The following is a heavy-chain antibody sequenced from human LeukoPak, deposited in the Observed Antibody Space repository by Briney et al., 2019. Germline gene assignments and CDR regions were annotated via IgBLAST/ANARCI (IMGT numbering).Heavy chain of an antibody. Sequence: GGSLRLSCAAAGFIFDDYAMYWVRQAPGKGLEWVSGVSWNGGSLGYVDSVKGRFTISRDNAKNSLYLRMNSLRTEDTAFYYCAKSGGGYRGAFDIWGQGTMVTVSS. CDR2: VSWNGGSL. CDR3: AKSGGGYRGAFDI. D-gene: IGHD3-16*01. CDR1: GFIFDDYA. V-gene: IGHV3-9*01. J-gene: IGHJ3*02.